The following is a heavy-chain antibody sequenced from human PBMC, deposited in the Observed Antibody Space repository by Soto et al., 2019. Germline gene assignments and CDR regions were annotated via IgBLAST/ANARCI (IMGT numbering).Heavy chain of an antibody. Sequence: QVQLQESGPGPVRPSQTLSLACTVSGGSISSGDYYWGWIRQPPGKGLEWIGYIDYSGSTYYNPSLKSRVPIAVDTSKKQFSRKLGSVTAADAVVYYCGRDAGRADYGGQCTLVTVSS. J-gene: IGHJ4*02. CDR3: GRDAGRADY. V-gene: IGHV4-30-4*01. CDR2: IDYSGST. CDR1: GGSISSGDYY.